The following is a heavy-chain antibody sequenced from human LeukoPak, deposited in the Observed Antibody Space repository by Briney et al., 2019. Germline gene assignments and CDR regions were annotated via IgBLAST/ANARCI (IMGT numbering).Heavy chain of an antibody. CDR3: ARGREYLTPGLGYFDY. D-gene: IGHD2/OR15-2a*01. J-gene: IGHJ4*02. CDR1: GYTFTKYG. V-gene: IGHV1-18*01. CDR2: ISTYNGNT. Sequence: ASVNVSCRASGYTFTKYGVSWVRQAPGQGLEWKGWISTYNGNTNYAQKLQGRVTMTTDTSTSTAYMELRSLRSDDTAVYYCARGREYLTPGLGYFDYWGQGTLVTVSS.